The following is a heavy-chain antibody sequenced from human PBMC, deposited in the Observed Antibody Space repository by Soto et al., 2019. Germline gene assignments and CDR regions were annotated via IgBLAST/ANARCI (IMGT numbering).Heavy chain of an antibody. CDR2: IKPDGSKQ. J-gene: IGHJ3*02. CDR3: ARVSRSDVFNI. D-gene: IGHD3-10*01. V-gene: IGHV3-7*03. Sequence: PVESLIMSCAASEFTFDKYHMAWVRQAPGKGPEGVANIKPDGSKQYYGDSVKGRFTIPRDNAKNSLYLQMNSLRAEDTALYYCARVSRSDVFNIWGQGTMSPSPQ. CDR1: EFTFDKYH.